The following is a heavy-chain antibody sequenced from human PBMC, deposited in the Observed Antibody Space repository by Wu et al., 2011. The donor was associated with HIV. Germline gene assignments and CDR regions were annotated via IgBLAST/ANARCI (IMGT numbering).Heavy chain of an antibody. V-gene: IGHV1-69*06. J-gene: IGHJ2*01. Sequence: LVAVSGREVEEAWVLVKVSCKASGGTSAAMLSAGCDRPXDKGLSGWGGIIPIFGTANYAQKFQGRVTITADKSTSTAYMELSSLRSEDTAVYYCARVGCSSTSCYYWYFDLWGRGTLVTVSS. D-gene: IGHD2-2*01. CDR3: ARVGCSSTSCYYWYFDL. CDR2: IIPIFGTA. CDR1: GGTSAAML.